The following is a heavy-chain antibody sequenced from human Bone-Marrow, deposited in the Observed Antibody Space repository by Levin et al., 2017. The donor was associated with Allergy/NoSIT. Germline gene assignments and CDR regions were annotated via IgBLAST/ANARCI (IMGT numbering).Heavy chain of an antibody. D-gene: IGHD1-26*01. Sequence: PGGSLRLSCTASGFTFNKYGLTWVRQAPGEGLEWVASIGGSGIDANYADSVRGRFTITRDMNMIFLQMNRLRVEDTAIYYCAKDPMWDRYNFDMDVWGQGTSVIVSS. J-gene: IGHJ6*02. CDR3: AKDPMWDRYNFDMDV. CDR1: GFTFNKYG. CDR2: IGGSGIDA. V-gene: IGHV3-23*01.